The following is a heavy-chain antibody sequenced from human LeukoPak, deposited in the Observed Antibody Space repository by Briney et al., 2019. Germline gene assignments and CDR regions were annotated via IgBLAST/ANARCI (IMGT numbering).Heavy chain of an antibody. CDR1: GYTFTSYY. CDR2: INPSGGST. V-gene: IGHV1-46*01. J-gene: IGHJ4*02. CDR3: AREGTAGFTVTMGGGDPSFDY. Sequence: ASVKVSCKASGYTFTSYYMHWVRQAPGQGLEWMGIINPSGGSTSYAQKFQGRVTMTRDTSTSTVYMELSSLRSEDTAVYYCAREGTAGFTVTMGGGDPSFDYWGQGTLVTVSS. D-gene: IGHD4-17*01.